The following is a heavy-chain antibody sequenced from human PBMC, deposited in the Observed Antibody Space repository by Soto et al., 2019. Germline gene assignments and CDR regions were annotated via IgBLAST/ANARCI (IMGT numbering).Heavy chain of an antibody. CDR3: AREGYCSGGSCYSEGDYYYGMDV. J-gene: IGHJ6*02. D-gene: IGHD2-15*01. V-gene: IGHV1-2*02. CDR1: GYTFTGYY. Sequence: ASVKVSCKASGYTFTGYYMHWVRQAPGQGLEWMGWINPNSGGTNYAQKFQGRVTMTRDTSISTAYMELSRLRSDDTAVYYCAREGYCSGGSCYSEGDYYYGMDVWGQGTTVTVSS. CDR2: INPNSGGT.